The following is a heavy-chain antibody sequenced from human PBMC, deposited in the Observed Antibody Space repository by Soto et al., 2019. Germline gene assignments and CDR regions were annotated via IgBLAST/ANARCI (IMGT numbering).Heavy chain of an antibody. CDR2: IPYDGINT. CDR3: GRCSSTSCHLGSDY. V-gene: IGHV3-30-3*01. CDR1: GFTFSSYA. Sequence: GGSLRLSCAASGFTFSSYAMNWVRQAPGKGLEWVAPIPYDGINTYYADSVKGRFTISRDSSKNMLYLQMNSLRAADTAVYYCGRCSSTSCHLGSDYWGQGTLVTVSS. D-gene: IGHD2-2*01. J-gene: IGHJ4*02.